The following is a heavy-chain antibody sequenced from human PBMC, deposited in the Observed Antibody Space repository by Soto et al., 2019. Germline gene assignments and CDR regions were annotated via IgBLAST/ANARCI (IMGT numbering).Heavy chain of an antibody. Sequence: SGPTLVNPTQALTLTCSFSGFSLTTSGAGVGWLRQPPGKALEWLALISWKDDKRYNPGLKNRLTITKDPSKNQVVLTMTNMHPVDTGTYSCAHRYGGNYYRWYFDFWGQGTRVTVS. CDR1: GFSLTTSGAG. CDR2: ISWKDDK. CDR3: AHRYGGNYYRWYFDF. J-gene: IGHJ4*02. D-gene: IGHD1-26*01. V-gene: IGHV2-5*01.